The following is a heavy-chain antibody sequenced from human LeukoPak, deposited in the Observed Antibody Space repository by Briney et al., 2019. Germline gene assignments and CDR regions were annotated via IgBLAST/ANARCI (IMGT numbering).Heavy chain of an antibody. J-gene: IGHJ4*02. CDR3: AKDRGSGYNWNDVLDY. V-gene: IGHV3-30*18. Sequence: GGSLRLSCAASGFTFTSYGMHWVRQAPGKGLEWVAVISYDVSDKYYVDSVKGRFTISRDTSKNTLYLQMNSLRAEDTAVYYCAKDRGSGYNWNDVLDYWGQGTLVTVSS. CDR2: ISYDVSDK. CDR1: GFTFTSYG. D-gene: IGHD1-20*01.